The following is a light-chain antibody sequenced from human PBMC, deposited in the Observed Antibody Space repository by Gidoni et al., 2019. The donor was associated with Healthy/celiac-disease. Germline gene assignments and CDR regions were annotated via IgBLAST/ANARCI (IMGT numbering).Light chain of an antibody. V-gene: IGKV1-8*01. Sequence: AIRMTQSPSSFSASTGDRVTITCRASQGISSYLAWYQQKPGKAPKLLIYAASTLQSGVPSRFSGSGSGTDFTLTSSCLQSEDFATYYCQQYYSYSVTFGQGTKLEIK. CDR2: AAS. J-gene: IGKJ2*01. CDR3: QQYYSYSVT. CDR1: QGISSY.